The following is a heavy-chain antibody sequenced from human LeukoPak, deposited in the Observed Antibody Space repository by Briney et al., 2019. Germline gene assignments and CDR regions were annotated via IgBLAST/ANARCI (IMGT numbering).Heavy chain of an antibody. CDR3: ARSVYYGSGSGPWYFDL. J-gene: IGHJ2*01. Sequence: GGSLRLSCAASGFTFSTYWMSWVRQAPGKGLEWVANIKKDGTEKYYVDSVKGRFTISRDNSKNTLYLQMNSLRAEDTAVYYCARSVYYGSGSGPWYFDLWGRGTLVTVSS. CDR2: IKKDGTEK. V-gene: IGHV3-7*05. D-gene: IGHD3-10*01. CDR1: GFTFSTYW.